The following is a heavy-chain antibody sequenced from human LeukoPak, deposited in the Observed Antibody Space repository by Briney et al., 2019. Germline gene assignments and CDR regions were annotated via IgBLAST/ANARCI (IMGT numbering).Heavy chain of an antibody. CDR3: ARACPHGSYGSDAWFDP. J-gene: IGHJ5*02. CDR2: INPSGGST. Sequence: GASVKVPCKASGYTFTSYYMHWVRQAPGQGLEWMGIINPSGGSTSYAQKFQGRVTVTRDTSTSTVYMELSSLRSEDTAVYYCARACPHGSYGSDAWFDPWGQGTLVTVSS. D-gene: IGHD1-26*01. CDR1: GYTFTSYY. V-gene: IGHV1-46*01.